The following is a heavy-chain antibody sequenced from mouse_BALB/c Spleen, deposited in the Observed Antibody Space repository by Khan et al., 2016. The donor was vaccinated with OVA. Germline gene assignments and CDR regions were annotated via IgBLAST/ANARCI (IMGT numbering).Heavy chain of an antibody. D-gene: IGHD2-4*01. CDR1: GFTFSSYT. CDR2: ISSGGGDT. Sequence: EVELVESGGGLVKPGGSLKLSCGASGFTFSSYTMSWVRQTPEKRLEWVATISSGGGDTYYPDSVKGRFTISRDNAKNNLYLQMSSLRSEDTALSYCARSLIYYDYDGNAMDYWGQGTSVTVSS. J-gene: IGHJ4*01. V-gene: IGHV5-9*03. CDR3: ARSLIYYDYDGNAMDY.